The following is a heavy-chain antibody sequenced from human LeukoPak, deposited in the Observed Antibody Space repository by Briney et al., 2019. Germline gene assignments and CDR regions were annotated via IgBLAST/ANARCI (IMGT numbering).Heavy chain of an antibody. Sequence: GGSLRLSCAASGFTFSGSAMHWVRQASGKGLEWVGRIRSKANSYATAYAASMKGRFTISRDDSKNTAYLQMNSLKTEDTAVYYCTRRTGAYYYDSSGYYFDYWGQGTLVTVSS. CDR3: TRRTGAYYYDSSGYYFDY. CDR2: IRSKANSYAT. J-gene: IGHJ4*02. V-gene: IGHV3-73*01. CDR1: GFTFSGSA. D-gene: IGHD3-22*01.